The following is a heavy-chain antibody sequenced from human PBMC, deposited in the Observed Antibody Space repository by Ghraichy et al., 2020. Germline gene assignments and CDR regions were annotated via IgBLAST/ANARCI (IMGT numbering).Heavy chain of an antibody. CDR1: GDSISSGGYY. Sequence: SETLSLTCSVSGDSISSGGYYWSWIRQNPGKGLESIGNIYYSGTTDYNPSLKSRISMSLDASKNQFSLQVSSVTAADTAVYYCAREGHGEGVAYWGQGTLVTVSS. CDR2: IYYSGTT. J-gene: IGHJ4*02. D-gene: IGHD4-17*01. V-gene: IGHV4-31*03. CDR3: AREGHGEGVAY.